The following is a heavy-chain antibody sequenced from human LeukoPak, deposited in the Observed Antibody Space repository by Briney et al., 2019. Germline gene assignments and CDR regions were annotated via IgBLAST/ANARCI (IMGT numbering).Heavy chain of an antibody. V-gene: IGHV3-30*02. Sequence: DSVKGRFTISRDNSKNTLYLQMNSLRAEDTAVYYCAKGPGIAAAGTDEGNDYWGQGTLVTVSS. J-gene: IGHJ4*02. D-gene: IGHD6-13*01. CDR3: AKGPGIAAAGTDEGNDY.